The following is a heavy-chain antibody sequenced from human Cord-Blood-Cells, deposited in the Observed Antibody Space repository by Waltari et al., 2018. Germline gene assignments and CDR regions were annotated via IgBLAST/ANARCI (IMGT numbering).Heavy chain of an antibody. Sequence: QVQLQQWGAGLLKPSETLSLTCAVYGGSFSGYYWSWIRQPPGKGLGGIGEINHSGSTNYNPSLKSRVTISVDTSKNQFSLKLSSVTAADTAVYYCARGVGTMVRGVIDYWGQGTLVTVSS. CDR1: GGSFSGYY. CDR2: INHSGST. V-gene: IGHV4-34*01. J-gene: IGHJ4*02. CDR3: ARGVGTMVRGVIDY. D-gene: IGHD3-10*01.